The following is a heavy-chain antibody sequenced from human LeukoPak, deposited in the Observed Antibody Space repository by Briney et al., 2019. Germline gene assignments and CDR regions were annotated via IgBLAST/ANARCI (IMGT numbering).Heavy chain of an antibody. CDR3: ARAYKSNFDY. CDR2: IKSDGSST. V-gene: IGHV3-74*01. J-gene: IGHJ4*02. Sequence: GGSLRLSCAVSGFTFSIYWTHCVRRAPGEGLVCVSRIKSDGSSTSYADSVKGGFTYSRDCAKNTLSLHRHMRSAEKPPFFYVARAYKSNFDYWGQGALVTVSP. D-gene: IGHD5-24*01. CDR1: GFTFSIYW.